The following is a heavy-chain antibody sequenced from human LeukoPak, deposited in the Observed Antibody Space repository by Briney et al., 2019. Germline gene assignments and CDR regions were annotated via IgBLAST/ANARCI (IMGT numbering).Heavy chain of an antibody. CDR3: ARLDPGYCSSTSCYRYYYYMDV. V-gene: IGHV4-34*01. Sequence: SETLSLTCAVYGGSFSGYYWSWIRQPPGKGLEWIGEINHSGSTNYNPSLKSRVTLSVDTSKNQFSLKLSSVTAADTAVYYCARLDPGYCSSTSCYRYYYYMDVWGKGTTVTVSS. CDR1: GGSFSGYY. CDR2: INHSGST. J-gene: IGHJ6*03. D-gene: IGHD2-2*01.